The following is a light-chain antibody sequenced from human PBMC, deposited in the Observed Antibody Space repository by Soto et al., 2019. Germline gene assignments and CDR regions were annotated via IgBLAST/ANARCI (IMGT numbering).Light chain of an antibody. CDR3: MQALQSLT. J-gene: IGKJ5*01. CDR1: QSLLHTNGYNY. CDR2: LGS. Sequence: DIVMTHAPLSLPFAPLYPSSISCRSNQSLLHTNGYNYLDWYMQKPGQSPQLLIYLGSNRASGVPDRFSGSGSGTHFTLKISRVEAADVGVYYCMQALQSLTFGQGTRLEIK. V-gene: IGKV2-28*01.